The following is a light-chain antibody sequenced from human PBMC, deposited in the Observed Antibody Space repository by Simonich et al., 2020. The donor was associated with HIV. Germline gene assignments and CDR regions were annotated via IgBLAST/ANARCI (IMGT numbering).Light chain of an antibody. V-gene: IGLV2-14*03. CDR2: DVS. J-gene: IGLJ2*01. CDR1: SSDVGGYNY. CDR3: SSYTSTNTVV. Sequence: QSALTQPASVSGSPGQSITISCTGTSSDVGGYNYVSWYQQHPGKAPKLMIYDVSKRPSGVSHRFSASKSGNTASLTISDLQAEDEATYYCSSYTSTNTVVFGGGTKLTVL.